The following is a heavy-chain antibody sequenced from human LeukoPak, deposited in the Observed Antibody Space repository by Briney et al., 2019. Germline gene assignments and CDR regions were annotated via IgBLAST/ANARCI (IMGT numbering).Heavy chain of an antibody. Sequence: GGSLRLSCAASGFSFSSYAVSWVRQAPGKGLEWVSSISGSGDNTYYAESVKGRFTISRDNSKNTLFLQMNSLRAEDTAVFYCAKRSGYTTGWFFDFWGQGTLATVSS. CDR3: AKRSGYTTGWFFDF. J-gene: IGHJ4*02. V-gene: IGHV3-23*01. D-gene: IGHD6-19*01. CDR2: ISGSGDNT. CDR1: GFSFSSYA.